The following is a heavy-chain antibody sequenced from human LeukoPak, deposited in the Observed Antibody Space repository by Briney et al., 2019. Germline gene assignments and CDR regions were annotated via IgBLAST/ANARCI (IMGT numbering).Heavy chain of an antibody. Sequence: SETLSLTCTVSGYSISSGYYWGWIRQPPGKGLEWIGSIYHSGSTYYNPSLKSRVTISVDTSKNQFSLKLSSVTAADTAVYYCARHEAVFDYYYNMDVWGKGTTVTISS. CDR1: GYSISSGYY. D-gene: IGHD3-3*01. J-gene: IGHJ6*03. CDR2: IYHSGST. CDR3: ARHEAVFDYYYNMDV. V-gene: IGHV4-38-2*02.